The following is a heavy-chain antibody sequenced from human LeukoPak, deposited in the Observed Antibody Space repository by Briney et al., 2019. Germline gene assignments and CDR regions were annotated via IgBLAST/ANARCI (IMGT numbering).Heavy chain of an antibody. J-gene: IGHJ4*02. V-gene: IGHV4-59*01. CDR3: ARGPIAARLHYFDY. Sequence: TSETLSLTCTVSGGSISSYYWSWIRQPPGKRLEWIGYIYYSGSTNYNPSLKSRVTISVDTSKNQFSLKLSSVTAADTAVYYCARGPIAARLHYFDYWGQGTLVTVSS. CDR2: IYYSGST. CDR1: GGSISSYY. D-gene: IGHD6-6*01.